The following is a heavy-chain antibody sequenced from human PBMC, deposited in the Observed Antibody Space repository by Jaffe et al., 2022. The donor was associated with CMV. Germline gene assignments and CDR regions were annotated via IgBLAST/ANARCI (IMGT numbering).Heavy chain of an antibody. V-gene: IGHV4-4*07. CDR3: AREPIAAAAPGDAFDI. D-gene: IGHD6-13*01. CDR2: IYTSGST. J-gene: IGHJ3*02. Sequence: QVQLQESGPGLVKPSETLSLTCTVSGGSISSYYWSWIRQPAGKGLEWIGRIYTSGSTNYNPSLKSRVTMSVDTSKNQFSLKLSSVTAADTAVYYCAREPIAAAAPGDAFDIWGQGTMVTVSS. CDR1: GGSISSYY.